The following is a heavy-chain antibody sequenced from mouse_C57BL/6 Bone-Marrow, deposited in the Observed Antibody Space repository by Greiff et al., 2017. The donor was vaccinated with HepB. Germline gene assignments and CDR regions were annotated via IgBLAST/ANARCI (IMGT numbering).Heavy chain of an antibody. D-gene: IGHD1-1*01. V-gene: IGHV2-4*01. CDR1: GFSLTSYG. Sequence: VMLVESGPGLVQPSQSLSITCTVSGFSLTSYGVHWVRQPPGKGLEWLGVIWSGGSTDYNAAFISRLSISKDNSKSQVFFKMNSLQADDTAIYYCAKTLLITTVGYYYAMDYWGQGTSVTVSS. J-gene: IGHJ4*01. CDR3: AKTLLITTVGYYYAMDY. CDR2: IWSGGST.